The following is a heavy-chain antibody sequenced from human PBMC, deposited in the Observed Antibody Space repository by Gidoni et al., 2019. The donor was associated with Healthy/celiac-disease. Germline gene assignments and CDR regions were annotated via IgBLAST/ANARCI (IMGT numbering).Heavy chain of an antibody. CDR1: GYTFTGYY. V-gene: IGHV1-2*02. Sequence: QVQLVQSGAEVKKPGASVKVSCKASGYTFTGYYMHWVRQAPGQGLEWMGWINPNSGGTNYAQKFQGRVTMTRDTSISTAYMELSRLRSDDTAVYYCARQGWTGIQLWPPDYWGQGTLVTVSS. CDR2: INPNSGGT. D-gene: IGHD5-18*01. J-gene: IGHJ4*02. CDR3: ARQGWTGIQLWPPDY.